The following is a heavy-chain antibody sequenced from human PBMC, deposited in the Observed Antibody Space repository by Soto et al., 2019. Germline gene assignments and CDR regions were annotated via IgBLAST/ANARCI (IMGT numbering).Heavy chain of an antibody. CDR3: ARIARGRALPDF. CDR2: IFSSGEE. J-gene: IGHJ4*02. D-gene: IGHD3-16*01. V-gene: IGHV2-26*01. CDR1: GFSLSDLRMG. Sequence: QVTWKESGPALVKPTETLTLTCTVSGFSLSDLRMGVSWIRQPPGKALEWLAHIFSSGEEAYTTSPKRRLSISGDHSKSQVVLTINNADWVDTATHYCARIARGRALPDFLGQGTLVTVAS.